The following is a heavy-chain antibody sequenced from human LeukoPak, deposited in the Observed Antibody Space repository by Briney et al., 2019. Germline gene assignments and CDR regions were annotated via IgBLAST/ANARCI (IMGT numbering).Heavy chain of an antibody. D-gene: IGHD6-19*01. CDR3: ARDLYAGGWATDF. CDR2: TLYDGSNK. Sequence: GTSLRLSCAASGFTFSTSAMHWVRQAPGKGLEWVAITLYDGSNKYYANSVKGRFSISRDNSKNTVYLQLSSLRVEDTTIYYCARDLYAGGWATDFWGQGTLVTVSS. CDR1: GFTFSTSA. J-gene: IGHJ4*02. V-gene: IGHV3-30-3*01.